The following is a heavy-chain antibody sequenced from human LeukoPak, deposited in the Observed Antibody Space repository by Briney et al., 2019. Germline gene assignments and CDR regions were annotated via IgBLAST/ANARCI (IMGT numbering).Heavy chain of an antibody. V-gene: IGHV4-39*07. Sequence: PSETLSLTCTVSGGSISSSSYYWGWIRQPPGKGLEWIGSIHYRGSTYYNPSLKSRVTISVDMSKNQFFLKLSSVTAADTAVYYCATEASDTSLLDYWGQGTLVTVSS. CDR1: GGSISSSSYY. J-gene: IGHJ4*02. CDR2: IHYRGST. D-gene: IGHD1-26*01. CDR3: ATEASDTSLLDY.